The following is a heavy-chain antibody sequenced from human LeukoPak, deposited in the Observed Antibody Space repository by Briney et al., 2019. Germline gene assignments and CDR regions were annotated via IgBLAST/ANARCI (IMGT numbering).Heavy chain of an antibody. D-gene: IGHD2-15*01. CDR3: AKIPGRGVAATSPY. CDR2: ISGSGGST. V-gene: IGHV3-23*01. CDR1: GFTFSSYA. J-gene: IGHJ4*02. Sequence: RSGGSLRLSCAASGFTFSSYAMSWVRQAPGKGLEWVSAISGSGGSTYYADSVKGRFTIFRDNSKNTLYLQMNSLRAEDTAVYYCAKIPGRGVAATSPYWGQGTLVTVSS.